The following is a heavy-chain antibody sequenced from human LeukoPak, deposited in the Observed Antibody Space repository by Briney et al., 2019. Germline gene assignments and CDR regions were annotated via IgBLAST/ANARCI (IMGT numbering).Heavy chain of an antibody. CDR3: ARDDGGTFDY. CDR2: ISSSGSTI. V-gene: IGHV3-48*03. CDR1: GFTSSSYE. D-gene: IGHD3-16*01. Sequence: PGGSLRLSCAASGFTSSSYEMNWVRQAPGKGLEWVSYISSSGSTIYYADSVKGRFTISRDNAKNSLYLQMNSLRAEDTAVYYCARDDGGTFDYWGQGTLVTVSS. J-gene: IGHJ4*02.